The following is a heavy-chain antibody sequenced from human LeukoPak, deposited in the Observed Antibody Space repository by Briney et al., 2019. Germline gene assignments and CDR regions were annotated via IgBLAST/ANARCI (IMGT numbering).Heavy chain of an antibody. V-gene: IGHV3-30-3*02. D-gene: IGHD2-15*01. CDR3: ASSVEYYGMDV. CDR1: GFLFSSYA. CDR2: ISYDGSNK. Sequence: GGSLRLSCEASGFLFSSYAMNWVRQAPGKGLEWVAVISYDGSNKYYADSVKGRFTISRDNSKNTLYLQMSSLRAEDTAVYYCASSVEYYGMDVWGQGTTVTVSS. J-gene: IGHJ6*02.